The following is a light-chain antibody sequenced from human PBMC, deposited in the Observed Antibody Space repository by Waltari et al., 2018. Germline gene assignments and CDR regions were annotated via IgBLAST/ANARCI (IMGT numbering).Light chain of an antibody. CDR2: AAA. J-gene: IGKJ4*01. Sequence: DVQMTQSPSSVSASVGDRVTITCRARQGISSWLARYQQKPGKAPKLLIYAAASLQSGVPSRFSGSGSGTEFTLTISSLQPEDFATYYCQQANGFPLTFGGGTKVEIK. CDR3: QQANGFPLT. CDR1: QGISSW. V-gene: IGKV1-12*01.